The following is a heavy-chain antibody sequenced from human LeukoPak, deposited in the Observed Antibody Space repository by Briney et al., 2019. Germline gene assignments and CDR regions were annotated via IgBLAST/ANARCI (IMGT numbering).Heavy chain of an antibody. Sequence: GGSLTLSCAASGFTFSSVWVSWVRQAPGKGLEWVGRIKSKAAGGTTDYAAPVKGRFTISRDDSKNTLYLQMNSLKTEDTAIYYCTTGPDPTFDYWGRGTLGSVSS. CDR2: IKSKAAGGTT. CDR1: GFTFSSVW. J-gene: IGHJ4*02. CDR3: TTGPDPTFDY. V-gene: IGHV3-15*01.